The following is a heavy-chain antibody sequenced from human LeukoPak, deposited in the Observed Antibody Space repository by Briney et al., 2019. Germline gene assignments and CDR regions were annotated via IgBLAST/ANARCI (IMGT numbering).Heavy chain of an antibody. D-gene: IGHD2-15*01. Sequence: ASVKVSCKASGYTFTSYYMHWVRQAPGHGLEWMGIINPSGGSTSYAQKFQGRVTMTRDTSTSTVYMELSSLRSEDTAVYYCAREGPKLLLEYYYGMDVWGQGTTVTVSS. CDR2: INPSGGST. CDR3: AREGPKLLLEYYYGMDV. V-gene: IGHV1-46*01. J-gene: IGHJ6*02. CDR1: GYTFTSYY.